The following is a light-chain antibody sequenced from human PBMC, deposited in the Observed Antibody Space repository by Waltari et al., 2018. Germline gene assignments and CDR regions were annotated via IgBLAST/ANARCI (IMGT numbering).Light chain of an antibody. J-gene: IGLJ2*01. CDR1: QLADKY. CDR3: QAWDSSSYVV. Sequence: SYELTQSPSVSVSPGQTVTIPCSGDQLADKYVSWYQVKPGQSPVQVIYRDRMRPSGIPEGFSGSNYGNVGTLTISGTQSMDEADYYCQAWDSSSYVVFGGGTKVTVL. V-gene: IGLV3-1*01. CDR2: RDR.